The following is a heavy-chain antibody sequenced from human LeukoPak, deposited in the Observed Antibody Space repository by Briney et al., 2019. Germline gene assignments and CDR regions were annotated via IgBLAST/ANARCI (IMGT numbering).Heavy chain of an antibody. CDR1: GGSFSGYY. V-gene: IGHV4-34*01. CDR2: INHSGST. CDR3: ARHSRFLEWLFVGGNWFDP. D-gene: IGHD3-3*01. J-gene: IGHJ5*02. Sequence: SETLSLTCAVYGGSFSGYYWSWLRQPPGKGLEWIGEINHSGSTNYNPSLKSRVTISVDTSKNQFSLKLSSVTAADTAVYYCARHSRFLEWLFVGGNWFDPWGQGTLVTVSS.